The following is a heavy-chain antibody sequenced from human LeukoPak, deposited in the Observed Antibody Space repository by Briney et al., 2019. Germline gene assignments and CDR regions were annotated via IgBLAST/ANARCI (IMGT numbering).Heavy chain of an antibody. V-gene: IGHV3-23*01. CDR3: AKAPFGYDSSGGYFDY. Sequence: GGSLRLSCAASGFTFSSYAMSWVRQAPGKGLEWVSAISGSGGSTYYADSVKGRFTISTDNSKNTLYLQMNSLRAEDTAVYYCAKAPFGYDSSGGYFDYWGQGTLVTVSS. J-gene: IGHJ4*02. CDR2: ISGSGGST. D-gene: IGHD3-22*01. CDR1: GFTFSSYA.